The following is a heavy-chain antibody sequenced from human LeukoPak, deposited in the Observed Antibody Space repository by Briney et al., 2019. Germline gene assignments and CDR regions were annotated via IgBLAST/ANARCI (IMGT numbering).Heavy chain of an antibody. CDR1: GYSISSGYH. Sequence: SETLSLTCTVSGYSISSGYHWGWIRQPPGKGLEWIGSIYHSGSTYYNPSLKSRVTISVDTSKNQFSLKLRSVTAADTAVYYCAELGITMIGGVWGKGTTVTISS. V-gene: IGHV4-38-2*02. CDR2: IYHSGST. CDR3: AELGITMIGGV. J-gene: IGHJ6*04. D-gene: IGHD3-10*02.